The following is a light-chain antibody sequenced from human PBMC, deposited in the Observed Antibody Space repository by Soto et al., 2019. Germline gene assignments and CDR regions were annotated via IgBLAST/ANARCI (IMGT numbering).Light chain of an antibody. CDR3: HKYNDWHRT. CDR1: QSVSCD. V-gene: IGKV3-15*01. CDR2: HAS. Sequence: EIVMTQSPATLSVSPGERATLSCRASQSVSCDVVWYQQKPGQPPRHLIFHASSRATGIPARFSGSGSGTVFTLTISALQPEDFAVYYWHKYNDWHRTFGKGAKVDIK. J-gene: IGKJ1*01.